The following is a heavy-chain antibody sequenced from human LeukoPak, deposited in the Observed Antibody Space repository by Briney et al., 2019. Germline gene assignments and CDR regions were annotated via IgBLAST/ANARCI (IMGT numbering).Heavy chain of an antibody. J-gene: IGHJ4*02. CDR1: GYTFTSYG. V-gene: IGHV1-18*01. CDR3: ARGSLTWYYYDSSGYVY. D-gene: IGHD3-22*01. Sequence: ASVKVSCKASGYTFTSYGISWVQQAPGQGLEWMGWISAYNGNTNYAQKLQGRVTMTTDTSTSTAYMELRSLRSDDTAVYYCARGSLTWYYYDSSGYVYWGQGTLVTVSS. CDR2: ISAYNGNT.